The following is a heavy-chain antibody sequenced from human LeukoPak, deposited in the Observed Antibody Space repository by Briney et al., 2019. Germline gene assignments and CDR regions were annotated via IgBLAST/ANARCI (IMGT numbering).Heavy chain of an antibody. Sequence: PGGSLRLSCTGSGFTFGDCSMSWVRQAPGEGLEWVGFITSKAYGGAAEYAASVKGRFTISRDDSKSIAYLQMNSLKSEDTAVYFCIRDQWLGYWGQGTLVTVSS. D-gene: IGHD6-19*01. CDR1: GFTFGDCS. J-gene: IGHJ4*02. CDR3: IRDQWLGY. V-gene: IGHV3-49*04. CDR2: ITSKAYGGAA.